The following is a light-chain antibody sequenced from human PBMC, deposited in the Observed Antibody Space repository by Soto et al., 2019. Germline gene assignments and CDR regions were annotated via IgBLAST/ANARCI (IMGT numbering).Light chain of an antibody. CDR2: GNN. CDR3: AAWDDSLNAYV. CDR1: SSNIGSNT. J-gene: IGLJ1*01. V-gene: IGLV1-44*01. Sequence: QSVLTQPPSASGTPGQRVTISCSGSSSNIGSNTVNWYQQLSGTAPKLLMYGNNYRPSGVPDRFSGSKSGTSASLAISGLQSEDEADYFCAAWDDSLNAYVFGTGTKLTVL.